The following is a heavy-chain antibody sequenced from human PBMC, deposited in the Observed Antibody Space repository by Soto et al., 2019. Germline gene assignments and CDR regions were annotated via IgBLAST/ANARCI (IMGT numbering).Heavy chain of an antibody. CDR3: ARVGPAHYYDSSGYYSPLDY. CDR1: GDTFSSYA. Sequence: EQLVQSGAEVKKPGSSVKVSCKASGDTFSSYAINWVRQAPGQGLEWMGGIIPMFGTANYAQKFKGRVTITAGESTSTVYMELSSLRSEDTAVYYCARVGPAHYYDSSGYYSPLDYWGQGTLVTVSS. J-gene: IGHJ4*02. V-gene: IGHV1-69*01. D-gene: IGHD3-22*01. CDR2: IIPMFGTA.